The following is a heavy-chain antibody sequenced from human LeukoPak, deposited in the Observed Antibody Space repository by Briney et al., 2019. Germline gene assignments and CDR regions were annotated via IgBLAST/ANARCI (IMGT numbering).Heavy chain of an antibody. CDR3: ARDIYSGSGNLHWFDP. D-gene: IGHD3-10*01. CDR2: INPNSGGT. Sequence: GASVKVSCKASGYTFTGYYMHWVRQAPGQGLEWMGWINPNSGGTKYAQKFQGRVTMTRDTSISTAYMELSRLRSDDTAVYYCARDIYSGSGNLHWFDPWGQGTLVTVSS. J-gene: IGHJ5*02. CDR1: GYTFTGYY. V-gene: IGHV1-2*02.